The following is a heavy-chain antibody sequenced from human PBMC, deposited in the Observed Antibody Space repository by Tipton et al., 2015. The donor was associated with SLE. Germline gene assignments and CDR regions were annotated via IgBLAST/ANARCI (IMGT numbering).Heavy chain of an antibody. Sequence: TLSLTCTVSGGPMTSGDYYWSWIRQPAGKGLEWVGRVYTSGTTHDNPSLKGRVSFSIDTSKHQFSLKLNSVTAADTAVYYCARRHYSGPFDSWGQGTLVTVSS. CDR1: GGPMTSGDYY. V-gene: IGHV4-61*02. J-gene: IGHJ4*02. CDR3: ARRHYSGPFDS. CDR2: VYTSGTT. D-gene: IGHD5-12*01.